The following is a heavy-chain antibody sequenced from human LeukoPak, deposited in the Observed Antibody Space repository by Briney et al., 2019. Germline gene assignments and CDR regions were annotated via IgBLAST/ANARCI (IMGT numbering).Heavy chain of an antibody. CDR3: TTVLDFRSSNLVY. D-gene: IGHD3-3*01. J-gene: IGHJ4*02. CDR1: GFSFSTYA. CDR2: IFGSGDNT. Sequence: GGSLRLSCAASGFSFSTYAMTWVRQAPGKGLECVSDIFGSGDNTFYADSVRGRFTISRDNSKSTLYLQMNSLKTEDTAVYYCTTVLDFRSSNLVYWGQGTLVTVSS. V-gene: IGHV3-23*01.